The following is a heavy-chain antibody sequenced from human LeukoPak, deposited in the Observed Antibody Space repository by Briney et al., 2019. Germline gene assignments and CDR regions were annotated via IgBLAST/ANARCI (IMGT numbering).Heavy chain of an antibody. J-gene: IGHJ4*02. CDR3: ARGHHSESYKADY. Sequence: GGSLRLSCAASGLTFSSYGMSWVRQAPGKGLEWVSTITGTGGTTYYADSVKGRFTISRDNPMDTLYLQMNSLRAEDTAVYYCARGHHSESYKADYWGQGTLVTVSS. D-gene: IGHD3-10*01. CDR1: GLTFSSYG. CDR2: ITGTGGTT. V-gene: IGHV3-23*01.